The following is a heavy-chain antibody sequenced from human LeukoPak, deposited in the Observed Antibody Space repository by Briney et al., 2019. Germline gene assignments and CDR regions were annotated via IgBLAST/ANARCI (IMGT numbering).Heavy chain of an antibody. CDR2: INSDGSST. V-gene: IGHV3-74*01. CDR1: GFTFSNAW. Sequence: GGSLRLSCAASGFTFSNAWMSWVRQVPGKGLVWVSRINSDGSSTSYADSVKGRFTISRDNAKNTLYLQMNSLRAEDTAVYYCATGQGHGMDVWGQGTTVTVSS. J-gene: IGHJ6*02. D-gene: IGHD1-14*01. CDR3: ATGQGHGMDV.